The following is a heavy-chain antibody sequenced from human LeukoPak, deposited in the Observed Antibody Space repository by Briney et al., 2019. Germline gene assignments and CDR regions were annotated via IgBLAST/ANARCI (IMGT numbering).Heavy chain of an antibody. CDR1: GFTFSSYG. V-gene: IGHV3-48*01. D-gene: IGHD3-9*01. J-gene: IGHJ4*01. CDR3: AKSSDLLTGYYSYFEY. CDR2: VSFSSHII. Sequence: GGSLRLSCAASGFTFSSYGMNWVRQAPGKGLEWISYVSFSSHIISYADSVKGRFTISRDNAQNSLDLQMNSLRAEDTAVCYCAKSSDLLTGYYSYFEYWGHGTLVTVAS.